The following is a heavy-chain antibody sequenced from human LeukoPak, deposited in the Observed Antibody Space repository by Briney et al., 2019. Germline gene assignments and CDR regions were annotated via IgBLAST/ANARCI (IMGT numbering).Heavy chain of an antibody. CDR3: AKRSPPY. Sequence: GGSLRLSCTVSGFTFSSYAMHWVRQAPGKGLEWVSLIYISGITKYADSVQGRFIISRDNSKDTLYLQMNNLRVEDTAVYYCAKRSPPYWGQGTLVSVSS. CDR1: GFTFSSYA. D-gene: IGHD3-10*01. V-gene: IGHV3-66*04. J-gene: IGHJ4*02. CDR2: IYISGIT.